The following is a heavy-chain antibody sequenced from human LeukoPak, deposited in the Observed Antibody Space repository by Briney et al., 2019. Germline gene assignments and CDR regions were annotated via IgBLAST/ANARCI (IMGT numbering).Heavy chain of an antibody. J-gene: IGHJ6*03. CDR2: IRSKAYGGTI. CDR3: AGNSVYYYYYMDL. V-gene: IGHV3-49*04. CDR1: GFTFGDYH. Sequence: PGRSLRLSCEASGFTFGDYHMSWVRQAPGKGLEWVGFIRSKAYGGTIEYAASVKGRFTISRDDSKSIAYLQMNSLKTEDTAVYYCAGNSVYYYYYMDLWGKGTTVTVSS. D-gene: IGHD4-23*01.